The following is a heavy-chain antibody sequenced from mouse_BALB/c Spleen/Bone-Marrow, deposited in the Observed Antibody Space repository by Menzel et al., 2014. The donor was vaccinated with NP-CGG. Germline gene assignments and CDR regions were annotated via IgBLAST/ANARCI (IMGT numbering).Heavy chain of an antibody. CDR3: TRRGSSWCFDV. D-gene: IGHD1-1*01. J-gene: IGHJ1*01. Sequence: EVKLMESGPELEKPGASVKISCKASGYSFTGYSMNWVKQSNGKSLEWIGNIDPYYGGTTYNQKFKGKATLTMDKSSSTAYMQLKSLTSEDSAVYYCTRRGSSWCFDVWGAGTTVTVSS. CDR1: GYSFTGYS. V-gene: IGHV1S135*01. CDR2: IDPYYGGT.